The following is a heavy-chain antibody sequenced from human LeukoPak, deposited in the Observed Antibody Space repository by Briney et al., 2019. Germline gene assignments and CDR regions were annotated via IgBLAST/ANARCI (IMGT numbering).Heavy chain of an antibody. Sequence: GASVKVSCKASGYTFTGYYMHWVRRAPGQGLEWMGRINPNNGGTNYAQKFQGRVTMTGDTSISTAYMELSSLRSDDTAVYYCTGESGSYHGNDYWGQGTLVTVSS. J-gene: IGHJ4*02. CDR3: TGESGSYHGNDY. V-gene: IGHV1-2*06. CDR2: INPNNGGT. CDR1: GYTFTGYY. D-gene: IGHD1-26*01.